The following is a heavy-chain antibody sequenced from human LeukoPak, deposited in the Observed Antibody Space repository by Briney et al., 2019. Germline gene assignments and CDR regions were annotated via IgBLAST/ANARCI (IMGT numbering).Heavy chain of an antibody. CDR2: ISSSSTTI. CDR1: GFTFSSYA. CDR3: AKPEYSSGRSWFDP. J-gene: IGHJ5*02. Sequence: GGSLRLSCAASGFTFSSYAMHWVRQAPGKGLEFISFISSSSTTIYYADSVKGRFTISRDNYKNSLYLQMNSLRDEDTAVYYCAKPEYSSGRSWFDPWGQGTLVTVSS. V-gene: IGHV3-48*02. D-gene: IGHD6-25*01.